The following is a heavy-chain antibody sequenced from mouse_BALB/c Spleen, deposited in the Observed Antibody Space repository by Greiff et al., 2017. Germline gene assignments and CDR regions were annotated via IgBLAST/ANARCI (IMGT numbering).Heavy chain of an antibody. Sequence: QVQLQQSGPGLVAPSQSLSITCTVSGFSLTSYGVHWVRQPPGKGLEWLGVIWAGGSTNYNSALMSRLSISKDNSKSQVVLKMNSLQTDDTAMYYCARERGYAMDYWGQGTSGTGAS. CDR1: GFSLTSYG. CDR3: ARERGYAMDY. V-gene: IGHV2-9*02. CDR2: IWAGGST. J-gene: IGHJ4*01.